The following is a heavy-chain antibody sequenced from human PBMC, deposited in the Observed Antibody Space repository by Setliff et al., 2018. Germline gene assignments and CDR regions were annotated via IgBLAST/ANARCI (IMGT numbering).Heavy chain of an antibody. V-gene: IGHV1-3*01. CDR3: AREKVVVVSTTSYYYYMDV. CDR2: INPGNGNT. D-gene: IGHD2-15*01. CDR1: GYTFTDYA. J-gene: IGHJ6*03. Sequence: VKVSCKASGYTFTDYAMHWVRQAPGQRLEWMGWINPGNGNTKYSQKFQGRVTITRDTSASTAYMELSSLSSEDTAVYYCAREKVVVVSTTSYYYYMDVWGKGTTVTVSS.